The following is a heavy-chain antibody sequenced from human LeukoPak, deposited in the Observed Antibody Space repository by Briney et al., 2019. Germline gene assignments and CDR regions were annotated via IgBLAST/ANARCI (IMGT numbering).Heavy chain of an antibody. CDR2: INQDGSEE. D-gene: IGHD5-12*01. CDR1: GFTFSHYW. Sequence: GGSLRLPCAASGFTFSHYWMTWVRQAPGKGLEWVAHINQDGSEEYYMDSVKARFTISRDNAKNSVFLQMNSLRAEDTAVYYCVRDGGVSGYDLLDYWGQGNLVTVSS. CDR3: VRDGGVSGYDLLDY. V-gene: IGHV3-7*01. J-gene: IGHJ4*02.